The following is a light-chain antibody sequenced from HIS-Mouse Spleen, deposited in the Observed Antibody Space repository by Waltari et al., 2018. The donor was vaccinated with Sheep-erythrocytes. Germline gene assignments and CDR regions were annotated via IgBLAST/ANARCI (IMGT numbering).Light chain of an antibody. V-gene: IGKV1-6*01. CDR1: QGIRND. CDR3: LQDYNYPYT. Sequence: AIQMTQSPSSLSASVGDRVTITCRASQGIRNDLGWYQQKPGQAPKLLIYAASSLQSGFPSRFSGSGSGTDFTLTISSLQPEDFATYYCLQDYNYPYTFGQGTKLEIK. J-gene: IGKJ2*01. CDR2: AAS.